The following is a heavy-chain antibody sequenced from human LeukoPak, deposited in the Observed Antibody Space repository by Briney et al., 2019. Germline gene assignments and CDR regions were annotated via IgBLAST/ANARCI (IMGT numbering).Heavy chain of an antibody. CDR2: INWNGGST. CDR3: ARLLEYSYGYDYYYMDV. V-gene: IGHV3-20*04. J-gene: IGHJ6*03. D-gene: IGHD5-18*01. Sequence: PGGSLRLSCAASGFTFDDYGMSWVRQAPGKGLEWVSGINWNGGSTGYADSVKGRFTISRDNAKNSLYPQMNSLRAEDTALYYCARLLEYSYGYDYYYMDVWGKGTTVTVSS. CDR1: GFTFDDYG.